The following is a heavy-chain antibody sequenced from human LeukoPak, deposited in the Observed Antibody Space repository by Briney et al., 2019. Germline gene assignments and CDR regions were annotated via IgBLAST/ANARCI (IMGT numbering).Heavy chain of an antibody. V-gene: IGHV1-2*06. CDR1: GYTFTGYY. CDR3: AREMKIGRFDAFDV. Sequence: GASVKVSCKASGYTFTGYYMHWVRQAPGQGLEWMGRINLISGGTNYAQKFQGRVTLTGDTSISIAYMELSRLTSDDTAVYYCAREMKIGRFDAFDVWGQGTVVTVSS. J-gene: IGHJ3*01. D-gene: IGHD3-22*01. CDR2: INLISGGT.